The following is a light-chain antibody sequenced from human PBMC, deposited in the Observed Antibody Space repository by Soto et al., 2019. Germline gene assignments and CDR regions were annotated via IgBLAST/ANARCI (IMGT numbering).Light chain of an antibody. CDR2: GGY. V-gene: IGKV3D-20*02. CDR3: QQRGNWPT. Sequence: EIVLTQSPGTLSLSPGERATLSCRASQSVSSSNLAWYQQKRGQSPRVIIYGGYTRAAGIPDRFSGSGSGPDFTLTISRLEPEDFATYYCQQRGNWPTFGGGTKVDI. CDR1: QSVSSSN. J-gene: IGKJ4*01.